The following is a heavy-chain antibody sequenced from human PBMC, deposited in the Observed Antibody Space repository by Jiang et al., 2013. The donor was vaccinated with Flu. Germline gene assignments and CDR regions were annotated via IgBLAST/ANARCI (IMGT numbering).Heavy chain of an antibody. D-gene: IGHD2-2*01. CDR2: INSDGSST. CDR1: GFTFSSYW. Sequence: ASGFTFSSYWMHWVRQAPGKGLVWVSRINSDGSSTSYADSVKGRFTISRDNAKNTLYLQMNSLRAEDTAVYYCAREAGDCSSTSCVPVGAFGIWGQGTMVTVSS. CDR3: AREAGDCSSTSCVPVGAFGI. J-gene: IGHJ3*02. V-gene: IGHV3-74*01.